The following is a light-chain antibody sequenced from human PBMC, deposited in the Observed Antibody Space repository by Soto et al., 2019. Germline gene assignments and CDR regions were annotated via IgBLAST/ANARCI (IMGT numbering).Light chain of an antibody. CDR2: GAS. CDR1: QSVSNSY. CDR3: QHYGTSPTWT. Sequence: DIVLTQSPGTLSLSPGERATLSCRASQSVSNSYLAWYQQKPGQAPRLLIYGASSRATGIPDRFSGDGSGTDFTLTISRLEPKDFVVYYCQHYGTSPTWTFGQGTKVEVK. J-gene: IGKJ1*01. V-gene: IGKV3-20*01.